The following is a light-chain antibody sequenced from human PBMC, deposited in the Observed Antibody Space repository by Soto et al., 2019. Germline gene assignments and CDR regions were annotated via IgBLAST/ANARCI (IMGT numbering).Light chain of an antibody. V-gene: IGKV3D-15*01. J-gene: IGKJ1*01. CDR2: GAS. Sequence: EIVMSQSPATLSVSPGERATLSCRASQSVGSSLAWYRQKPGQAPRLLIYGASTRATGVPARFSGSGSGTEFTLTISSLQSEDFAVYYCQQYNNWPRTFGQGTKVDIK. CDR3: QQYNNWPRT. CDR1: QSVGSS.